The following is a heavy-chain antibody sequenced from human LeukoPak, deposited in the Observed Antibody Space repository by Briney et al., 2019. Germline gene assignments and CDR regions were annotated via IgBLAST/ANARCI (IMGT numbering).Heavy chain of an antibody. V-gene: IGHV4-59*01. CDR3: ARTDDHYDILTGYYGHYFDY. CDR2: IYYSGST. J-gene: IGHJ4*02. Sequence: SETLSLTCTVSGGSISSYYWSWIRQPPGKGLEWIGYIYYSGSTNYNPSLKSRVTISVDTSKNQFSLKLSSVAAADTAVYYCARTDDHYDILTGYYGHYFDYWGQGTLVTVSS. CDR1: GGSISSYY. D-gene: IGHD3-9*01.